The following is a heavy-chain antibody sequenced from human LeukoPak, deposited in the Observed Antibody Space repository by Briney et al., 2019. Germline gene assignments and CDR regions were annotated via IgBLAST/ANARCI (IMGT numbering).Heavy chain of an antibody. D-gene: IGHD6-19*01. J-gene: IGHJ3*02. CDR1: GYTFTRNW. V-gene: IGHV5-51*01. Sequence: GESLKISCQASGYTFTRNWIGWVRRMPGKGLEWMGIIFPADSDTRYSPSFQGQVTISADKSINTAYLQWSSLKASDTAMYYCASSVAVAGPDAFDXWGQGTMVTVSS. CDR3: ASSVAVAGPDAFDX. CDR2: IFPADSDT.